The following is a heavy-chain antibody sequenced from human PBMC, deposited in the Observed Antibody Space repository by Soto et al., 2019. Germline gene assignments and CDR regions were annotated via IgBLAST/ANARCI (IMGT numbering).Heavy chain of an antibody. V-gene: IGHV4-30-2*01. D-gene: IGHD1-1*01. J-gene: IGHJ5*02. CDR2: IYHSGST. Sequence: SETLSLTCAVSGGSISSGGYSWNWIRQPLGKGLEWIGYIYHSGSTYYNPSLKSRVTISVDKSKNQFSLKLTSVTAADTAVYYCARDQLEGNWFDPWGQGTLVTVPQ. CDR1: GGSISSGGYS. CDR3: ARDQLEGNWFDP.